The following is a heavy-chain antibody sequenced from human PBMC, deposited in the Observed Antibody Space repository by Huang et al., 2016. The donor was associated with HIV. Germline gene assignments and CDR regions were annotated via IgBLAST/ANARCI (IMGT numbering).Heavy chain of an antibody. J-gene: IGHJ3*01. CDR1: GYDFGSFG. Sequence: QVQLVQSGGEVKQPGASVRVSCKASGYDFGSFGMSWGSKAPGQGLEWRGWIGSDSRDTRTAQKFQGRVTMTTDRSATTTYMELRSLRYDDTAVYYCARDTYYTDIWKRNDASFLWGQGTMITVYS. V-gene: IGHV1-18*01. CDR3: ARDTYYTDIWKRNDASFL. CDR2: IGSDSRDT. D-gene: IGHD3-22*01.